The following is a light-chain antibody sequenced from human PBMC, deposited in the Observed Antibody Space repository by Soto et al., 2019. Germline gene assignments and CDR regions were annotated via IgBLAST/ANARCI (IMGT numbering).Light chain of an antibody. Sequence: DIQMTQSPSTVSASVGDRVTITCRASQNINSWLAWYQQKPGKAPKLLIYKASTLKSGVPSRFSGSGSETEFTLTISSLQPEDFATYYCQQSFGAPRTFGQGTKVDIK. CDR2: KAS. V-gene: IGKV1-5*03. CDR1: QNINSW. CDR3: QQSFGAPRT. J-gene: IGKJ1*01.